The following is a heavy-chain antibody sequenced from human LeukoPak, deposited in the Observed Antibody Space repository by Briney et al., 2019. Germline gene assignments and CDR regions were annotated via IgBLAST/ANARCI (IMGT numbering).Heavy chain of an antibody. CDR1: GFTFSSYA. J-gene: IGHJ4*02. CDR3: ARDRRVIAAQFDY. D-gene: IGHD6-6*01. Sequence: PGGSLRPSCAASGFTFSSYAMSWVRQAPGRGLEWVSAISGSGGSTYYADSVKGRFTISRDNSKNTLYLQMNSLRAEDTAVYYCARDRRVIAAQFDYWGQGTLVTVSS. V-gene: IGHV3-23*01. CDR2: ISGSGGST.